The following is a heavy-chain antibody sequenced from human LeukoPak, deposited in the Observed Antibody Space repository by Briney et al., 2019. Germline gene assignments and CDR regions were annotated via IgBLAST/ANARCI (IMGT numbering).Heavy chain of an antibody. D-gene: IGHD3-22*01. J-gene: IGHJ4*02. V-gene: IGHV4-59*01. CDR1: GGSISSYY. Sequence: SETLSLTCTVSGGSISSYYWSWIRQPPGKGLEWIGYIYYSGSTNYNPSLKSRVTISVDTSKNQFSLELSSVTAADTAVYYCARSTPLADYYDSSGYYTPGYYFDYWGQGTLVTVSS. CDR3: ARSTPLADYYDSSGYYTPGYYFDY. CDR2: IYYSGST.